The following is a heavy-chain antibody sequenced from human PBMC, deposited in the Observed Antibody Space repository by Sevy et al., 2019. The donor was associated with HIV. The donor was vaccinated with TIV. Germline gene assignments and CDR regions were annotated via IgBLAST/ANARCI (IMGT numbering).Heavy chain of an antibody. J-gene: IGHJ1*01. D-gene: IGHD6-19*01. Sequence: SETLSLTYAVYGGSFSGFYWNWIRQPPGKGLEWIGEINHSGSTNYNPSLKSRLTMSVDTSKNQFSLNLTSVTAADTAVYYCARVYSSDWYKYFQHWGQGTLVTVSS. CDR3: ARVYSSDWYKYFQH. CDR1: GGSFSGFY. V-gene: IGHV4-34*01. CDR2: INHSGST.